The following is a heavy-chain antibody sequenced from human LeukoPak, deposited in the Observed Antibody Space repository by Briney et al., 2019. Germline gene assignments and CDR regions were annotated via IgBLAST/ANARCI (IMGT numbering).Heavy chain of an antibody. D-gene: IGHD2-15*01. CDR1: GGSISSSSYY. CDR2: IYYSGST. Sequence: SETLSLTCTVSGGSISSSSYYWGWIRQPPGKGLEWSGSIYYSGSTDYNPSLKSRVTVSVDTPKNQFSLKLTSVTAADTAVYYCARLCSGGYCRVDYWGQGTLVTVSS. J-gene: IGHJ4*02. CDR3: ARLCSGGYCRVDY. V-gene: IGHV4-39*07.